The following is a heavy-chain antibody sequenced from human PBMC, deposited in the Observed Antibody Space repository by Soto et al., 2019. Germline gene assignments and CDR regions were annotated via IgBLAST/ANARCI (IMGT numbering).Heavy chain of an antibody. CDR3: AKGRRPPEYCSSTSCYPAYYYYGMDV. CDR1: GGTFSSYA. J-gene: IGHJ6*02. V-gene: IGHV1-69*01. Sequence: QVQLVQSGAEVKKPGSSVKVSCKASGGTFSSYAISWVRQAPGQGLEWMGGIIPIFGTANYAQKFQGRVTIPAAESTSTAYMELSSLRSEDTAVYYCAKGRRPPEYCSSTSCYPAYYYYGMDVWGQGTTVTVSS. CDR2: IIPIFGTA. D-gene: IGHD2-2*01.